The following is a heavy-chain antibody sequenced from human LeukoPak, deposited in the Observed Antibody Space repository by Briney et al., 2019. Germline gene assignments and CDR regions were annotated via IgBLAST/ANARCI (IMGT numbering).Heavy chain of an antibody. CDR2: ISYDGSNK. D-gene: IGHD3-22*01. CDR3: ARGSDYYDSSVELWWDDDWFDP. CDR1: GFTFSSYA. Sequence: GGSLRLSCAASGFTFSSYAMHWVRQAPGKGLEWVAVISYDGSNKYYADSVKGRFTISRDNSKKTLYLQMNSLRAEDTAVYYCARGSDYYDSSVELWWDDDWFDPWGQGTLVTVSS. V-gene: IGHV3-30-3*01. J-gene: IGHJ5*02.